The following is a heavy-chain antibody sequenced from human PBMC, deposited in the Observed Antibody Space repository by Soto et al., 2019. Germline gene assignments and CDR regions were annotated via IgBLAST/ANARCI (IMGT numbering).Heavy chain of an antibody. CDR3: ARDMDWNYGNNWFDP. CDR2: IYYSGST. D-gene: IGHD1-7*01. J-gene: IGHJ5*02. Sequence: SETLALTCTVSGGSVSSYYWSWIRQPPGKGLEWIGYIYYSGSTNYNPSLKSRVTISVDTSKNQFSLKLSSVTAADTAVYYCARDMDWNYGNNWFDPWGQGTLVTVSS. CDR1: GGSVSSYY. V-gene: IGHV4-59*02.